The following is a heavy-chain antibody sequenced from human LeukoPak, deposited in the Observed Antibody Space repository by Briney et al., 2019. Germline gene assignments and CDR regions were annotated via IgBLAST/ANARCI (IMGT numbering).Heavy chain of an antibody. Sequence: SETLSLTRAVYGGSFSGYYWSWIRQPPGKGLEWVGEINHSGSTNFNPSLKSRVTLSVDTSKNQFSLKLSSVAAADTAVYYRARALGCGYLLGIDVWGKGTTVTVSS. CDR3: ARALGCGYLLGIDV. CDR1: GGSFSGYY. J-gene: IGHJ6*04. D-gene: IGHD4/OR15-4a*01. CDR2: INHSGST. V-gene: IGHV4-34*01.